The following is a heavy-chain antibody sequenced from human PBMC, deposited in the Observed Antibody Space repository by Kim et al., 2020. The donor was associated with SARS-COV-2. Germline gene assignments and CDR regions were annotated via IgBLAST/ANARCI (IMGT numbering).Heavy chain of an antibody. V-gene: IGHV4-34*01. CDR2: INDSGTP. CDR3: ARGLPGHTSAWYPKYYFDS. CDR1: GGSFSFSGYH. D-gene: IGHD6-19*01. Sequence: SETLSLTCTVSGGSFSFSGYHWGWIRQAPGKGLEWIGEINDSGTPTYKPSLMSRVAILMDTSRTLFSLNLNSLTAADTAVYYCARGLPGHTSAWYPKYYFDSWGQGTLVVVSS. J-gene: IGHJ4*02.